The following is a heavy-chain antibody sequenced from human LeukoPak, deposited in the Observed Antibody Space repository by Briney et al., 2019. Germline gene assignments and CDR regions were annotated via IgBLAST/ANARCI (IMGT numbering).Heavy chain of an antibody. J-gene: IGHJ4*02. V-gene: IGHV3-74*01. D-gene: IGHD3-9*01. CDR3: AREVRYFDWLAAGGFDY. CDR1: GFTFSSYW. CDR2: INSDGSSI. Sequence: GGSLRLSCAASGFTFSSYWMHWVRQAPGKGLVWVSRINSDGSSISYADSVKGRFTISRDNAKNTPYLQMNSLRAEDTAVYYCAREVRYFDWLAAGGFDYWGQGTLVTVSS.